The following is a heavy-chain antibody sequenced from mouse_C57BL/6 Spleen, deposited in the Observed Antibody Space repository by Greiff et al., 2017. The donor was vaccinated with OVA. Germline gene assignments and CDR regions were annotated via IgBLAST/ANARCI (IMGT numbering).Heavy chain of an antibody. Sequence: QVQLKESDAELVKPGASVKKSCKVSGYTFTDHTIHWMKQRPEQGLEWIGYIYPRDGSTKYNEKFKGKATLTADKSSSTAYMQLNSLTSEDSAVYFCATSPHYGSSLWYFDVWGTGTTVTVSS. D-gene: IGHD1-1*01. CDR1: GYTFTDHT. J-gene: IGHJ1*03. V-gene: IGHV1-78*01. CDR3: ATSPHYGSSLWYFDV. CDR2: IYPRDGST.